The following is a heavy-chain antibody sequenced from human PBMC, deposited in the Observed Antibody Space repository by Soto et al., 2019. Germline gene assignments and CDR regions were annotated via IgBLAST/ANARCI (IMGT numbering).Heavy chain of an antibody. J-gene: IGHJ5*02. V-gene: IGHV3-15*07. Sequence: PGGSLRLSCVASGFTFKGAWMNWVRQAPGKGLEWVGHIKSKTDGGTTDYAAPVKGRFTISRDDSKNTLYLQMNSLNTEDTAVYYCTTGTWIQLWLPDLWGQGTLVTVSS. D-gene: IGHD5-18*01. CDR1: GFTFKGAW. CDR2: IKSKTDGGTT. CDR3: TTGTWIQLWLPDL.